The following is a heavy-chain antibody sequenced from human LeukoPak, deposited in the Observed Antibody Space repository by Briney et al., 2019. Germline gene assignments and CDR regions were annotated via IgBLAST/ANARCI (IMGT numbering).Heavy chain of an antibody. CDR3: ARESGSSRYYYYGMDV. D-gene: IGHD1-26*01. Sequence: GGSLRLSCAASGFTFSSYSMNWVRQAPGKGLEWVSSISSSSSYIYYADSVKGRFTISRNNSKNTLYLQMNSLRAEDTAVYYCARESGSSRYYYYGMDVWGQGTTVTVSS. J-gene: IGHJ6*02. CDR2: ISSSSSYI. V-gene: IGHV3-21*01. CDR1: GFTFSSYS.